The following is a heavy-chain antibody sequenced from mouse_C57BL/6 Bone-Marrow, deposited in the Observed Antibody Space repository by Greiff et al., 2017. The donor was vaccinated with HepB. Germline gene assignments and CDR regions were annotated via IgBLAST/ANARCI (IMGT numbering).Heavy chain of an antibody. V-gene: IGHV1-80*01. CDR1: GYAFSSYW. CDR3: ARRHGYYYYFDY. J-gene: IGHJ2*01. Sequence: QVQLKQSGAELVKPGASVKISCKASGYAFSSYWMNWVKQRPGKGLEWIGQIYPGDGDTNYNGKFKGKATLTADKASSTAYMQLSSLTSEDSAVYFCARRHGYYYYFDYWGQGTTRTVSS. CDR2: IYPGDGDT. D-gene: IGHD2-3*01.